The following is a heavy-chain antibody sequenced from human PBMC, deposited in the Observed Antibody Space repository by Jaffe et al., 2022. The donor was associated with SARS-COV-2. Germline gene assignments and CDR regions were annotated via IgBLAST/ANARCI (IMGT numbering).Heavy chain of an antibody. Sequence: QVQLVESGGGVVQPGRSLRLSCAASGFTFNNYGMHWVRRAPGKGLEWVAVILYDGSNELYADSVKGRFTISRDNSKNTVYLQMNSLRAEDTAVYYCVRGTYHYESSGHMGYWGQGTLVTVST. V-gene: IGHV3-30*03. CDR1: GFTFNNYG. J-gene: IGHJ4*02. CDR2: ILYDGSNE. CDR3: VRGTYHYESSGHMGY. D-gene: IGHD3-22*01.